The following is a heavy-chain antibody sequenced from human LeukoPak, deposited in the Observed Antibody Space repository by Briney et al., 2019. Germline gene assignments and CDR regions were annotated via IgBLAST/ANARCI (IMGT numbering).Heavy chain of an antibody. D-gene: IGHD6-19*01. CDR2: ISGSGDNT. CDR3: AKRSGYTTGWFFYF. CDR1: GFSFSSYA. Sequence: GGSLRLSCAASGFSFSSYAMSWVRQAPGKGLEGVSSISGSGDNTYYAESVKGRLTISRDNSKSTLFLQMNSLRAEDTAVFYYAKRSGYTTGWFFYFWGQGTLVTVSS. J-gene: IGHJ4*02. V-gene: IGHV3-23*01.